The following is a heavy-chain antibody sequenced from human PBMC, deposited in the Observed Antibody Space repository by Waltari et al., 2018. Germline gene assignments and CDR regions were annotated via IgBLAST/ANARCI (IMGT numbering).Heavy chain of an antibody. CDR1: FNGYG. CDR3: ARPGVGSHFYYGMDV. CDR2: IWYDGSKK. V-gene: IGHV3-33*01. D-gene: IGHD7-27*01. J-gene: IGHJ6*02. Sequence: FNGYGMHWVRQAPGKGLEWVAVIWYDGSKKYYGDSVRARFTISRDDSKNTLYLEMNSLRADDTAIYYCARPGVGSHFYYGMDVWGQGTTVTVSS.